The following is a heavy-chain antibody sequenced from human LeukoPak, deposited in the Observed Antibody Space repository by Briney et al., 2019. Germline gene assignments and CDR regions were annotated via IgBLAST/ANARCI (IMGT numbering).Heavy chain of an antibody. CDR1: GFTFSSYA. J-gene: IGHJ4*02. Sequence: PGGSLRLSCAASGFTFSSYAMSWVRQAPGKGLEWVSAISGSGGSTYYADSVKGRFTISRDNSKNTLYLQMNSLRAEDTALYYCAKDSSGYNYGFDYWGQGTLVTVSS. CDR3: AKDSSGYNYGFDY. CDR2: ISGSGGST. V-gene: IGHV3-23*01. D-gene: IGHD3-22*01.